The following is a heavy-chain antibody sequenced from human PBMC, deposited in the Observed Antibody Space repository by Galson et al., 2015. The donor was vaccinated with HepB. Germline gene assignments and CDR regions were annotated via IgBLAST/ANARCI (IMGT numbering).Heavy chain of an antibody. CDR1: WDSVSKKSNA. CDR3: VRAKWVDGPYDSSGYTGDYDT. V-gene: IGHV6-1*01. Sequence: CAISWDSVSKKSNAWNWIRQSPSRGFEWLGRTYYRATWFREYMDSGKSRRVINADTSKNQVSMELNSRSPEDTAVYYCVRAKWVDGPYDSSGYTGDYDTWGQGTAVTISS. J-gene: IGHJ5*02. D-gene: IGHD3-22*01. CDR2: TYYRATWFR.